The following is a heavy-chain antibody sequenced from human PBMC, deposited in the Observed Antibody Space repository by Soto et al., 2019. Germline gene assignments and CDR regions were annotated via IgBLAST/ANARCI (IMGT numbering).Heavy chain of an antibody. D-gene: IGHD5-18*01. V-gene: IGHV3-23*01. CDR2: ISGSGGST. J-gene: IGHJ4*02. Sequence: EVQLLESGGGLVQPGGSLRLSCAASGFTFSSYAMSWVRQAPGKGLEWVSAISGSGGSTYYADSVKGRFTISRDNSKNTLYLQMNSLRAEDTAIYYCAKDRGDSYGPFDYWGQGTLVTVSS. CDR3: AKDRGDSYGPFDY. CDR1: GFTFSSYA.